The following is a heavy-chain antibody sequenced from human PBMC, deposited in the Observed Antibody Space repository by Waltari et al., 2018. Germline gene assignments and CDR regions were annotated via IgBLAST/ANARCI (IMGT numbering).Heavy chain of an antibody. J-gene: IGHJ6*03. CDR2: INTNTGNP. D-gene: IGHD2-15*01. CDR1: GYTFTSYA. CDR3: ARVVAATHYYYYMDV. Sequence: ASVTVSCKASGYTFTSYAMNWVRQAPGQGLEWMGWINTNTGNPTYAQGFTGRFVFSLDTSVSTAYLQISSLKAEDTAVYYCARVVAATHYYYYMDVWGKGTTVTVSS. V-gene: IGHV7-4-1*02.